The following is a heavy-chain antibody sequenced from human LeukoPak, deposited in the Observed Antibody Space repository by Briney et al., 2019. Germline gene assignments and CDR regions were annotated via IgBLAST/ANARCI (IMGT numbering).Heavy chain of an antibody. Sequence: GGSLRLSCAASGFTFSKYWMLWVRHAPGKGLESVSRINTDGTVTTYADSVKGRFTASRDNADNTMFLQMNSVRDEDTAVYYCSTKQWLAPPPDSWGQGAPVTVSS. J-gene: IGHJ4*02. V-gene: IGHV3-74*01. CDR2: INTDGTVT. CDR1: GFTFSKYW. CDR3: STKQWLAPPPDS. D-gene: IGHD6-19*01.